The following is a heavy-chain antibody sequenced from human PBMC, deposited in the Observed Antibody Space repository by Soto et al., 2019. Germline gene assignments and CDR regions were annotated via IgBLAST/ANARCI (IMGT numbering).Heavy chain of an antibody. J-gene: IGHJ6*01. Sequence: SETLSLTCTFSVGSISSGDYYCSWVRQPPGKGLEWIGYIYYSGSTYYNPSLKSRVTISVDTSKNQFSLKLSSVTAADTAVYYCPRDGSRSTNYGMQVWGQGTKVNVSS. V-gene: IGHV4-30-4*01. CDR2: IYYSGST. D-gene: IGHD3-3*01. CDR3: PRDGSRSTNYGMQV. CDR1: VGSISSGDYY.